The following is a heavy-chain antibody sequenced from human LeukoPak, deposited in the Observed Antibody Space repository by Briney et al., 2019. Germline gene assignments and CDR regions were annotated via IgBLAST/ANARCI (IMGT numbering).Heavy chain of an antibody. CDR3: AKVSYDSSGYYSPVDY. CDR2: ISYDGSNK. J-gene: IGHJ4*02. V-gene: IGHV3-30-3*01. Sequence: GGSLRLSCAASGFTFSSYAMHWVRQAPGKGLEWVAVISYDGSNKYYADSVKGRFTISRDNSKNTLYLQMNSLRAEDTAVYYCAKVSYDSSGYYSPVDYWGQGTLVTVSS. CDR1: GFTFSSYA. D-gene: IGHD3-22*01.